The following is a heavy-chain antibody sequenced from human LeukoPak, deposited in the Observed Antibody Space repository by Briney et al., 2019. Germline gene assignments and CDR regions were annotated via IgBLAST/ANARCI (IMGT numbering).Heavy chain of an antibody. D-gene: IGHD3-3*01. CDR3: ANDFWSGYYSDPFDI. V-gene: IGHV3-74*01. J-gene: IGHJ3*02. Sequence: PGGSLRLSCPASGFTFSRYWMHWVRQAPGDGLVWVSRINTDGNSTSYADSVKGRFTISRDNAKNTLYLQMNSLRAEDTAVYFCANDFWSGYYSDPFDIWGQGTMVTVSS. CDR2: INTDGNST. CDR1: GFTFSRYW.